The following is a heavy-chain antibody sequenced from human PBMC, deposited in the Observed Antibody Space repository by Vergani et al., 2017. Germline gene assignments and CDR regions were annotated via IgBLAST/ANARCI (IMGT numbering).Heavy chain of an antibody. CDR2: IYTSGST. CDR3: ARGGVVGASARPRPVRFDY. Sequence: QVQLQESGPGLVKPSQTLSLTCTVSGGSISSGSYYWSWIRQPAGKGLEWIGRIYTSGSTNYNPSLKSRVTISVDTSKNQFSLKLSSVTAADTAVYYCARGGVVGASARPRPVRFDYWGQGTLVTVSS. CDR1: GGSISSGSYY. J-gene: IGHJ4*02. D-gene: IGHD1-26*01. V-gene: IGHV4-61*02.